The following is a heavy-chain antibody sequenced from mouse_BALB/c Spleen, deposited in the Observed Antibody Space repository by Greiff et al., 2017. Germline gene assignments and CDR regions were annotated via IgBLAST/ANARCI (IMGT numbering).Heavy chain of an antibody. Sequence: EVKLVESGGGLVKPGGSLKLSCAASGFTFSSYAMSWVRQTPEKRLEWVASISSGGSTYYPDSVKGRFTISRDNARNILYLQMSSLRSEDTAMYYCARGGDGNYAWFAYWGQGTLVTVSA. CDR3: ARGGDGNYAWFAY. D-gene: IGHD2-1*01. CDR2: ISSGGST. V-gene: IGHV5-6-5*01. J-gene: IGHJ3*01. CDR1: GFTFSSYA.